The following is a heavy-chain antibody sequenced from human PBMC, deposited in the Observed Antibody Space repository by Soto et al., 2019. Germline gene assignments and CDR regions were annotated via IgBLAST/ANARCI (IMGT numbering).Heavy chain of an antibody. V-gene: IGHV3-33*01. CDR3: ARGGGHYDILTGDFDY. J-gene: IGHJ4*02. CDR2: IWYDGSNK. Sequence: GGSLRLSCAASGFTFSSYGMHWVRQAPGKGLEWVAVIWYDGSNKYYADSVKGRFTISRDNSKNTLYLQMNSLRAEDTAVYYCARGGGHYDILTGDFDYWGQGTLVTVSS. D-gene: IGHD3-9*01. CDR1: GFTFSSYG.